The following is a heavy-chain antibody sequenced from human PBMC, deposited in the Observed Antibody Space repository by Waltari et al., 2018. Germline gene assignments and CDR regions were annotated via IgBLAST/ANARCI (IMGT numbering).Heavy chain of an antibody. D-gene: IGHD2-15*01. V-gene: IGHV4-4*02. J-gene: IGHJ4*02. CDR1: GDSLSSTDC. CDR3: ARDRGRGLYLDS. Sequence: QLQLQESGPGLVTPSGTLSLTCAASGDSLSSTDCWSWVRQPPGKGLEWVGQVRGDGKTNYNPSFASRFTISLDTYNKQFSLRVTSATAADTAIYYCARDRGRGLYLDSWGPGTVVTVSP. CDR2: VRGDGKT.